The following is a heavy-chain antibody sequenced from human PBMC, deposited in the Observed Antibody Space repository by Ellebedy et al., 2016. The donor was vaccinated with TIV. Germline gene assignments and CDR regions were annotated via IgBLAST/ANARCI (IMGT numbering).Heavy chain of an antibody. Sequence: GESLKISCAASGFTFSIYGMQWVRQAQGKGLEWVAVIWYDGTKKFYAESVKGRFTISRDNSKNTLYLQMNSLRAEDTAVYYCAIWGAAPGAFDIWGQGTMVTVSS. J-gene: IGHJ3*02. V-gene: IGHV3-30*02. D-gene: IGHD3-16*01. CDR1: GFTFSIYG. CDR3: AIWGAAPGAFDI. CDR2: IWYDGTKK.